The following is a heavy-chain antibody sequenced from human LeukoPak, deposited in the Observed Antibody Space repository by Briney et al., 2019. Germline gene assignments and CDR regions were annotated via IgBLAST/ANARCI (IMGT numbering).Heavy chain of an antibody. Sequence: SETLSLTCAVYGGSFSGYYWSWIRQPPGKGLEWIGEINHSGSTNYNPSLKSRVTISVDTSKNQFSLKLSPVTAADTAVYYCARVLYGDYDYWGQGTLVTVSS. V-gene: IGHV4-34*01. J-gene: IGHJ4*02. D-gene: IGHD4-17*01. CDR1: GGSFSGYY. CDR2: INHSGST. CDR3: ARVLYGDYDY.